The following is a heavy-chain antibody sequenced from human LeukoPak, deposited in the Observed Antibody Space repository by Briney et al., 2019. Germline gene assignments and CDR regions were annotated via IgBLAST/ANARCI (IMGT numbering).Heavy chain of an antibody. CDR2: IRFDGSNK. Sequence: PGGSLRLSCAASGFTFSNYGMHWVRQAPGKGLEWVAFIRFDGSNKYYAESVKGRFNISRDNSKNTLYLQMSSLRAEDTAVYYCAKDSKFASEQTRYYYYYYYMDVWARGTTVTISS. V-gene: IGHV3-30*02. CDR1: GFTFSNYG. J-gene: IGHJ6*03. D-gene: IGHD1-26*01. CDR3: AKDSKFASEQTRYYYYYYYMDV.